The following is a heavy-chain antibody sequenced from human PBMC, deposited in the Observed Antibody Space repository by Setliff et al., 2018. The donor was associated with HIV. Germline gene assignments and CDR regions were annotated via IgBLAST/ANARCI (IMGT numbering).Heavy chain of an antibody. Sequence: GGSLRLSCAASGFTFSSYSMNWVRQAPGKGLEWVSSISSSSSYIYYADSVKGRFTISRDNSKNTLYLQMNDLRAEDTAVYYCAKGRGRCLSGGDCFYTFDSWGQGTLVTVSS. V-gene: IGHV3-21*04. D-gene: IGHD2-21*02. CDR3: AKGRGRCLSGGDCFYTFDS. J-gene: IGHJ4*02. CDR1: GFTFSSYS. CDR2: ISSSSSYI.